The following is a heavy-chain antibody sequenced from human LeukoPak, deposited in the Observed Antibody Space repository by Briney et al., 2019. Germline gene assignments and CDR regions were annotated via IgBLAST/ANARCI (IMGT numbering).Heavy chain of an antibody. CDR3: ARRICGSTSCYKPFDY. V-gene: IGHV3-7*01. CDR1: GFTFSSYW. CDR2: IKQDGGEK. J-gene: IGHJ4*02. Sequence: PGGSLRLSCAASGFTFSSYWMSRVRQAPGKGLEWVANIKQDGGEKYYVDSVKGRFTISRDNAKNSLYLQMNSLRAEDTAVYYCARRICGSTSCYKPFDYWGQGTLVTVSS. D-gene: IGHD2-2*02.